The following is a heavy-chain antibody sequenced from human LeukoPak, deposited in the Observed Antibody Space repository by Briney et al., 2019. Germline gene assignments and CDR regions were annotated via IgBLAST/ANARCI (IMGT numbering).Heavy chain of an antibody. CDR2: INPDSGDT. CDR1: GHTFIGYY. CDR3: ARDPSDSRYYDH. Sequence: ASVKVSCKASGHTFIGYYIHWVRQAPGQGPEWMGRINPDSGDTKYGQNFQGRVTLTRYTSISTAYMELSSLRSDDTAVYYCARDPSDSRYYDHWGQGTLVTVSS. D-gene: IGHD3-22*01. V-gene: IGHV1-2*06. J-gene: IGHJ5*02.